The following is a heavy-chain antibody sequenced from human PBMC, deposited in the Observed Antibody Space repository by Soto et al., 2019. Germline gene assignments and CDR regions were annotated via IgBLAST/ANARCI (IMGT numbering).Heavy chain of an antibody. V-gene: IGHV1-18*01. CDR1: GFTLSTSG. D-gene: IGHD1-26*01. CDR2: ISADNGDI. Sequence: GASVKVSCKASGFTLSTSGVTWVRRAHGQGLEWMGWISADNGDINYAQKFLGRITMTRDTSTNTAHMELRSLRSDDTAVYYCAKGRGWEVTDAFDIWGQGTMVTVSS. J-gene: IGHJ3*02. CDR3: AKGRGWEVTDAFDI.